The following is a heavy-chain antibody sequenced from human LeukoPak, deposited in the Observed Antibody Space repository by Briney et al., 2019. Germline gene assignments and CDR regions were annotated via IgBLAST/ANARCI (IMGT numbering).Heavy chain of an antibody. D-gene: IGHD3-22*01. J-gene: IGHJ4*02. CDR1: GFTFSSYA. CDR3: AKDRWDYYDSSGYYDY. Sequence: PGRSLRLSCAASGFTFSSYAMHWVRQAPGKGLEWVAVISYDGSNKYYADSVKGRFTISRDNAKNSLYLQMNSLRAEDTALYYCAKDRWDYYDSSGYYDYWGQGTLVTVSS. CDR2: ISYDGSNK. V-gene: IGHV3-30-3*01.